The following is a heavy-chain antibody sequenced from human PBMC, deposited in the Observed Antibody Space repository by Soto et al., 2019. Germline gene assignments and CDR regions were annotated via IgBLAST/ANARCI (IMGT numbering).Heavy chain of an antibody. D-gene: IGHD3-10*01. J-gene: IGHJ4*02. CDR3: ARDLSLEVLGLSY. V-gene: IGHV3-33*01. Sequence: QVQLVESGGGVVQPGRSLRLSCAASGFTFNNYGMHWVRQAPGKGLEWVAVIWYDGSNKYYGDSVKGRFTISRDNSKNTLYLQMNSLSAEDTAVYYCARDLSLEVLGLSYWGQGTLVTVSS. CDR2: IWYDGSNK. CDR1: GFTFNNYG.